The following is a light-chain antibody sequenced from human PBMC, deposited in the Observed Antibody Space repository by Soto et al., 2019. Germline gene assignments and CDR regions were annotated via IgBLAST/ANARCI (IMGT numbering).Light chain of an antibody. V-gene: IGKV3-20*01. CDR2: GAS. CDR1: QSVSSSY. J-gene: IGKJ1*01. CDR3: QQYDSSPRT. Sequence: EIVLTQSPGTLSLSLGERATLSCRTSQSVSSSYLAWYQQKPGQAPRLLIYGASSRATGIPDRFSGSGSGTDFTLIISRLEPEDFAVYYCQQYDSSPRTFGQGTKVEIK.